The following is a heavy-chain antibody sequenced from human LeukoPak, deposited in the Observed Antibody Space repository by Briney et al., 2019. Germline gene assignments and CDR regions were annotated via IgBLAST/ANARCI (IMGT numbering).Heavy chain of an antibody. Sequence: ASVKVSCKASGYTFTGYYMHWVRQAPGQGLEWMGWMNPNSGNTGYAQKFQGRVTITRNTSISTAYMELSSLRSEDTAVYYCARGGRPHYDFWSGYYTHYYYYYYMDVWGKGTTVTVSS. CDR3: ARGGRPHYDFWSGYYTHYYYYYYMDV. J-gene: IGHJ6*03. D-gene: IGHD3-3*01. V-gene: IGHV1-8*03. CDR2: MNPNSGNT. CDR1: GYTFTGYY.